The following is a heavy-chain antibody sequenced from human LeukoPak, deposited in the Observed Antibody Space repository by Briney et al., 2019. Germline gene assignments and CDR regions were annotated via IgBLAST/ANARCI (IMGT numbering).Heavy chain of an antibody. D-gene: IGHD1-26*01. V-gene: IGHV4-39*01. J-gene: IGHJ4*02. CDR1: GGSISSSSYY. CDR3: GGGSYGRADY. Sequence: PSETLSLTCTVSGGSISSSSYYWSWIRQPPGKGLEWIGSIYYSGSTYYNPSLKSRVTISVDTSKNQFSLKLSSVTAADTAVYYCGGGSYGRADYWGQGPLVTVSS. CDR2: IYYSGST.